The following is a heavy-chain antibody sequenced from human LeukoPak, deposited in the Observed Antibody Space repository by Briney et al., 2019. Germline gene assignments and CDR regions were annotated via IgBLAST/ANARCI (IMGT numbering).Heavy chain of an antibody. CDR2: ITGSGGAM. Sequence: GGSLRLTCAASGFTFSDYYMSWVRQAPGKGLEWVSYITGSGGAMYYADSVKGRFTISRDNAKNSLYLQMNTLRPEDTAVYYCATTRTTAYNWFDPWGQGTLVTVSS. CDR3: ATTRTTAYNWFDP. V-gene: IGHV3-11*01. D-gene: IGHD4-17*01. J-gene: IGHJ5*02. CDR1: GFTFSDYY.